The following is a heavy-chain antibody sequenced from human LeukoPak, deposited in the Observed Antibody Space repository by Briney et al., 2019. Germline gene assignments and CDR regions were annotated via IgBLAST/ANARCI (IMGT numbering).Heavy chain of an antibody. CDR3: ASGCCSSTSCSH. J-gene: IGHJ4*02. CDR2: IIPILGIA. CDR1: GGTFSSYA. D-gene: IGHD2-2*01. Sequence: SVKVSCKASGGTFSSYAISWVRQAPGQGLEWMGRIIPILGIANYAQKSQGRVTITADKSTSTAYMELSSLRSEDTAVYYCASGCCSSTSCSHWGQGTLVTVSS. V-gene: IGHV1-69*04.